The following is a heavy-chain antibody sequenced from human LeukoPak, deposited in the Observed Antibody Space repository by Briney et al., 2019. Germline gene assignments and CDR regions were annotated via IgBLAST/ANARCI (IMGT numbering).Heavy chain of an antibody. V-gene: IGHV3-7*01. Sequence: GGSLRLSCAVSGFTFTNFWMYWIRRAPGRGLEWVANIRPDGSEQFYVDSVKGRFTISRDNAKNSVYLQMNSLRADDTAVYYCTGRDRARYPCAYWGQGTLVTVST. CDR2: IRPDGSEQ. D-gene: IGHD3-9*01. CDR1: GFTFTNFW. J-gene: IGHJ4*02. CDR3: TGRDRARYPCAY.